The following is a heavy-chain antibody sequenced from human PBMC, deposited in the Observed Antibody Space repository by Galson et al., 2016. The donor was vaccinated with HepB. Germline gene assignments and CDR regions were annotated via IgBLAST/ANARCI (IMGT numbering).Heavy chain of an antibody. CDR2: IYHSGST. V-gene: IGHV4-4*02. Sequence: SETLSLTCAVSGASLSINNWWSWVRQTPGKGLEWIGEIYHSGSTNYNPSPKSRVNISVDKSKNQFSLKLSSVTAADTAVYYCAGFDLRGCGTGICSQGGQGSLVTVSA. CDR1: GASLSINNW. J-gene: IGHJ4*02. D-gene: IGHD2-15*01. CDR3: AGFDLRGCGTGICSQ.